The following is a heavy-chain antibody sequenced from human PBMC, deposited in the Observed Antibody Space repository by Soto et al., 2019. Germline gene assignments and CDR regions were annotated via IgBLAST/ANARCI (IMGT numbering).Heavy chain of an antibody. CDR2: IIPIFGTA. CDR3: ARRYCSGGSCYRYYYYGMDV. Sequence: QVQLVQSGAEVKKPGSSVKVSCKASGGTFSSYAISWVRQAPGQGLEWMGGIIPIFGTANYAQKFQGRVSITADEDTSTAYMEVSSLRSEDTAVYYCARRYCSGGSCYRYYYYGMDVWGQGTTVTVSS. D-gene: IGHD2-15*01. V-gene: IGHV1-69*12. CDR1: GGTFSSYA. J-gene: IGHJ6*02.